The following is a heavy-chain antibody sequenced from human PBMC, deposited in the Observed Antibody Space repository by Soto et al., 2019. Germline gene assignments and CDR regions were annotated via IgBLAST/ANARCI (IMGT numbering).Heavy chain of an antibody. D-gene: IGHD4-4*01. CDR2: IYSGGST. J-gene: IGHJ6*02. CDR3: AGTTSHYYGMDV. CDR1: GFTVSSNY. V-gene: IGHV3-53*01. Sequence: PGGSLRLSCAASGFTVSSNYMSWVRQAPGKGLEWVSVIYSGGSTYYADSVKGRLTISRDNSKNTLYLQMNSLRAEDTAVYYCAGTTSHYYGMDVWGQGTTVTVSS.